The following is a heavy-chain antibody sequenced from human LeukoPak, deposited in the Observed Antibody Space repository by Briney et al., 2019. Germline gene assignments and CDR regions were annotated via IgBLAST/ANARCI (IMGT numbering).Heavy chain of an antibody. CDR2: IWPGDSDT. Sequence: GESLKISCKGSGYTFTNYWIAWVRQMPGKGLQWMGSIWPGDSDTRYSPSFQGQVTISADTSTGTAYLQWTGLKASATAIYYCARLDDIPFWGQGTLVTASS. CDR3: ARLDDIPF. CDR1: GYTFTNYW. D-gene: IGHD3-9*01. J-gene: IGHJ4*02. V-gene: IGHV5-51*01.